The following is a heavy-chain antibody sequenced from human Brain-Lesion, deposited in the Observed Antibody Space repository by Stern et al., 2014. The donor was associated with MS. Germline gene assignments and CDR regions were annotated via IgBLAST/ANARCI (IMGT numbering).Heavy chain of an antibody. Sequence: VQLVESGPGLVKPSGTLSLTCAVSGGSISSSNWWSWVRQSPGKGLEWIGESDHSGSTIYNPSLQSRVTVSVDKSKNRFSLHLRSVPAADTAVYFCARFPASRPHVFDSWGQGTLVTVSS. V-gene: IGHV4-4*02. D-gene: IGHD6-13*01. J-gene: IGHJ4*02. CDR1: GGSISSSNW. CDR2: SDHSGST. CDR3: ARFPASRPHVFDS.